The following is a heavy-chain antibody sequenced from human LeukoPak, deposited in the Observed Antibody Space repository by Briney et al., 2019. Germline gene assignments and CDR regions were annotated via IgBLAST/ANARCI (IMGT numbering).Heavy chain of an antibody. D-gene: IGHD1-26*01. J-gene: IGHJ4*02. CDR1: GGSFSGYY. CDR2: INHGGST. Sequence: SETLSLTCAVYGGSFSGYYWSWIRQSPGKGLEWIGEINHGGSTNYNPSLKSRVTISLDTSKNQFSLKLSSVTAADTAVYYCARGSRWELPLDYWGQGTLVTVSS. CDR3: ARGSRWELPLDY. V-gene: IGHV4-34*01.